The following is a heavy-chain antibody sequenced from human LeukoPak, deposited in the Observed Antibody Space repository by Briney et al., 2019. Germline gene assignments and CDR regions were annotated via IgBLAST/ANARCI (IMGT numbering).Heavy chain of an antibody. J-gene: IGHJ4*02. D-gene: IGHD1-14*01. CDR1: GFTFSSYS. CDR2: ISGSGGST. Sequence: GGSLRLSCAASGFTFSSYSMNWVRQAPGKGLEWVSAISGSGGSTYYADSVKGRFTISRDNSKNTLYLQMNSLTAEDTAVYYCAKQVTTPGPIDYWGQGTLVTVSP. CDR3: AKQVTTPGPIDY. V-gene: IGHV3-23*01.